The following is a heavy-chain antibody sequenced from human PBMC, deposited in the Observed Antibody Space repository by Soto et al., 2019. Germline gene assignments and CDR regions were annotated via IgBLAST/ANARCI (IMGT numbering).Heavy chain of an antibody. D-gene: IGHD2-15*01. V-gene: IGHV3-20*04. CDR2: INWNGGST. CDR3: ARDGVEYVSGGRCHDY. J-gene: IGHJ4*02. Sequence: EVQLVESGGGVVRPGGSLSLSCAASGFTFDDYGMSWVRQAPGKGLEWVSGINWNGGSTGYADSVKGRFTISRDNAKNYLYLQMNSLRAEDTALYYCARDGVEYVSGGRCHDYWGQGTLVTVSS. CDR1: GFTFDDYG.